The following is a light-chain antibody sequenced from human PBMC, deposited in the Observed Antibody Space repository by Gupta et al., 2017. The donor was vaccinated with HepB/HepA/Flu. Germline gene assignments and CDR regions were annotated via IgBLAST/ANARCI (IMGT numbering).Light chain of an antibody. Sequence: DTQITQSPSSLSASVADRVTITCRASQTISSFLNWYQQKPGKAPNLLLYSASNLQSGVPSRFSGSGSATDFALTTNRLQTEDFATYTCQQSHSMPLTFGGGTKV. CDR2: SAS. CDR3: QQSHSMPLT. J-gene: IGKJ4*01. V-gene: IGKV1-39*01. CDR1: QTISSF.